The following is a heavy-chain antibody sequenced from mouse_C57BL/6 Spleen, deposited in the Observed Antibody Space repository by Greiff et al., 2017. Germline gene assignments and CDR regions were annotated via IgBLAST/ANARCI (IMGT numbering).Heavy chain of an antibody. CDR2: IDPSDSYT. CDR3: ARARAYGSSPWDY. CDR1: GYTFTSYW. J-gene: IGHJ4*01. V-gene: IGHV1-69*01. Sequence: QVQLQQPGAELVMPGASVKLSCKASGYTFTSYWMHWVKQRPGQGLEWIGEIDPSDSYTNYNQKFKGNFTLTVDKSSSTAYMQLSSLTSEDSAVYYCARARAYGSSPWDYWGQGTSVTVSS. D-gene: IGHD1-1*01.